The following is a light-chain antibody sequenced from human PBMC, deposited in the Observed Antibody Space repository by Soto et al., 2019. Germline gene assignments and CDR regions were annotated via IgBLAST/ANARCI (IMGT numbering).Light chain of an antibody. Sequence: DIQMTQSPSSLSASVGDRVTITCRASQSITSSLNWYQQKPGMAPELLIYAASSLQSGVPSRFSGSGSGTDFTLTISSLQSEDFATYYCQQSYSTPFTFGQGTKLEIK. CDR3: QQSYSTPFT. J-gene: IGKJ2*01. CDR2: AAS. V-gene: IGKV1-39*01. CDR1: QSITSS.